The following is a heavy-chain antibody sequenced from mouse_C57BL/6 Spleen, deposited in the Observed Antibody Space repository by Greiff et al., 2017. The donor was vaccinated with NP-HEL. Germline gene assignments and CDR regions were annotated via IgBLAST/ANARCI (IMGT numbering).Heavy chain of an antibody. CDR3: ARHEGNYYYAMDY. J-gene: IGHJ4*01. CDR1: GFTFSSYG. D-gene: IGHD2-1*01. Sequence: EVHLVESGGDLVKPGGSLKLSCAASGFTFSSYGMSWVRQTPDQRLEWVATISSGGSYTYYLDSVKGRVTISRDNAKNTLYLQMSSMKSEDTAMYYCARHEGNYYYAMDYWGQGTSVTVSS. V-gene: IGHV5-6*01. CDR2: ISSGGSYT.